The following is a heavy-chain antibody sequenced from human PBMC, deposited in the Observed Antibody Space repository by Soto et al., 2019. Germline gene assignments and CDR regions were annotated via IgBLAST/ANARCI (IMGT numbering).Heavy chain of an antibody. D-gene: IGHD3-22*01. CDR2: IYHSGST. CDR1: GYSISSGYY. V-gene: IGHV4-38-2*01. CDR3: ARAQYYYDQNGGMDV. Sequence: SETLSLTCAVSGYSISSGYYWGWIRQPPGKGLEWIGCIYHSGSTYYNPSLKSRVTISVDTSKNQFSLKLSSVTAADTAVYYCARAQYYYDQNGGMDVWGQGTTVTVSS. J-gene: IGHJ6*02.